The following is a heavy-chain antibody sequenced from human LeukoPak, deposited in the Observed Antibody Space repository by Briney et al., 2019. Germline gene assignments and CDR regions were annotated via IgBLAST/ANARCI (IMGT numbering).Heavy chain of an antibody. Sequence: GGSLRPSCAASGITFDNYIMNWVRQAPGKGLEWVAAISGGGGNSYYADSVKGRFTISRDTSKNTVYLQMNSLKVDDTAVYYCARDLTTFESWGQGTLVSVSS. CDR3: ARDLTTFES. J-gene: IGHJ4*02. CDR2: ISGGGGNS. D-gene: IGHD4-11*01. V-gene: IGHV3-23*01. CDR1: GITFDNYI.